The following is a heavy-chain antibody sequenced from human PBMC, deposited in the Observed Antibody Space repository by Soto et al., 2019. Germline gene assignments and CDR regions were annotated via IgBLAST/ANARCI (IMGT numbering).Heavy chain of an antibody. CDR2: IYPGDSDT. D-gene: IGHD2-2*01. V-gene: IGHV5-51*01. CDR3: ARTYCSSTSCLGDYYYGMDV. Sequence: PGESLKISCKGSGYSFTSYWIGWVRQMPGKGLEWMGIIYPGDSDTRYSPSFQGQVTISADKSISTAYLQWSSLKASDTAMYYCARTYCSSTSCLGDYYYGMDVWGQGTTVTVS. J-gene: IGHJ6*02. CDR1: GYSFTSYW.